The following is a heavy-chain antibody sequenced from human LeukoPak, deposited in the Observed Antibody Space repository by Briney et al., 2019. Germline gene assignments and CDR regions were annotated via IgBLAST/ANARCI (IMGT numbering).Heavy chain of an antibody. CDR2: INHSGST. D-gene: IGHD6-13*01. CDR1: GGSFSGYC. V-gene: IGHV4-34*01. CDR3: AKDPAAAGTEDFDY. J-gene: IGHJ4*02. Sequence: SETLSLTCAVYGGSFSGYCWSWIRQPPGKGLEWIGEINHSGSTNYNPSLKSRVTISVDTSKNQFSLKLSSVTAADTAVYYCAKDPAAAGTEDFDYWGQGTLVTVSS.